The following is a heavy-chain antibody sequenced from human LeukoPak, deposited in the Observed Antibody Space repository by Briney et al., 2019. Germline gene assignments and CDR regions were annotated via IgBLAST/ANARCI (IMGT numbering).Heavy chain of an antibody. V-gene: IGHV4-61*02. CDR3: ARGDYSPIYYNYHMDV. Sequence: SETLSLTCTVSGGSISNSGYYWSWIRQPAGKGLEWIGRIYTNEITNYNPSLNSRVIISIDTSKNQFSLKLTSMTAADTAVYYCARGDYSPIYYNYHMDVWGKGTTVTISS. D-gene: IGHD2-15*01. CDR2: IYTNEIT. J-gene: IGHJ6*03. CDR1: GGSISNSGYY.